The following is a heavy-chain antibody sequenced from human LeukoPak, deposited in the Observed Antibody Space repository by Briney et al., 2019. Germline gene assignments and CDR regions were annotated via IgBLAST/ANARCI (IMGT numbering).Heavy chain of an antibody. CDR2: ISAYNGNT. CDR1: GYTFTSYG. J-gene: IGHJ3*02. V-gene: IGHV1-18*01. CDR3: ARYGPVTIFGVVNDAFDI. Sequence: ASVTVSCKASGYTFTSYGISWVRQAPGQGLEWMGWISAYNGNTNYAQKLQGRVTMTTDTSTSTAYMELRSLRSDDTAVYYCARYGPVTIFGVVNDAFDIWGQGTLVTVSS. D-gene: IGHD3-3*01.